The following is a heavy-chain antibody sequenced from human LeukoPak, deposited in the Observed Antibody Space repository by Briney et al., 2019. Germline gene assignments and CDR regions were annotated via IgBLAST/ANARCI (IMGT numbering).Heavy chain of an antibody. J-gene: IGHJ3*02. V-gene: IGHV1-69*06. CDR3: ARTVVVTAEHAFDI. CDR2: IIPIFGTA. D-gene: IGHD2-21*02. Sequence: SVKVSCKASGGTFSSYAISWVRQAPGQGLEWMGGIIPIFGTANYAQKFQGRVTITADKSTSTVYMEVTSLRSEDTAVYYCARTVVVTAEHAFDIWGQGTMVTVSS. CDR1: GGTFSSYA.